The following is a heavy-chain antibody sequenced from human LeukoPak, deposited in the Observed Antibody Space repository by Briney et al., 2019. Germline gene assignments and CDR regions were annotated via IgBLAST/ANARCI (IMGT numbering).Heavy chain of an antibody. CDR1: GGSFSGYY. V-gene: IGHV4-34*01. CDR2: INHSGST. J-gene: IGHJ4*02. D-gene: IGHD3-16*01. Sequence: SETLSLTCAVYGGSFSGYYWSWIRQPPGKGLEWIGEINHSGSTNYNPSLKSRVTISVDTSKNQFSLKLSSVTAADTAVYYCARGGGPRWIDYWGQGTLVTVSS. CDR3: ARGGGPRWIDY.